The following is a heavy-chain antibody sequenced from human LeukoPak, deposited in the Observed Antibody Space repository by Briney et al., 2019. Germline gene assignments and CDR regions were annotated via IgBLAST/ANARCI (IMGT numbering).Heavy chain of an antibody. D-gene: IGHD3-10*01. CDR2: IYHSGST. CDR1: GYSISSGYY. Sequence: SETLSLTCTVSGYSISSGYYWGWIRQPPGKGLEWIGSIYHSGSTYYNPSLKSRVTISVDTSKNQFSLKLSSVTAADTAVYYCERAGVFDYWGQGTLVTVSS. J-gene: IGHJ4*02. V-gene: IGHV4-38-2*02. CDR3: ERAGVFDY.